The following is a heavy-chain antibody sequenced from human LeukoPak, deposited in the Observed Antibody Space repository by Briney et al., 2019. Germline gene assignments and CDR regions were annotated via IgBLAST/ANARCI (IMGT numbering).Heavy chain of an antibody. D-gene: IGHD6-6*01. Sequence: LSLTCTVSGGSISSGGYYWSWIRQHPGKGLEWVSYISSSSSTIYYADSVKGRFTISRDNAKNSLYLQMNSLRAEDTAVYYCARDWYSSSPGAFDIWGQGTMVTVSS. CDR3: ARDWYSSSPGAFDI. J-gene: IGHJ3*02. CDR2: ISSSSSTI. V-gene: IGHV3-11*04. CDR1: GGSISSGGYY.